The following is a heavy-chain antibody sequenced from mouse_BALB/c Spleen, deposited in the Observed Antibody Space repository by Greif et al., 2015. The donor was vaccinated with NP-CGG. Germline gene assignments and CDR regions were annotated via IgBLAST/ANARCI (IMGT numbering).Heavy chain of an antibody. D-gene: IGHD1-1*01. V-gene: IGHV1-7*01. Sequence: VQLQQSGAELAKPGASVKMSCKASGYTFTSYWMHWVKQRPGQGLEWIGYINPSTGYTEYNQKFKDKATLTADKSSSTAHMQLSSLTSEDSAVYYCANYYGSSYWYFDVWGAGTTVTVSS. CDR1: GYTFTSYW. J-gene: IGHJ1*01. CDR2: INPSTGYT. CDR3: ANYYGSSYWYFDV.